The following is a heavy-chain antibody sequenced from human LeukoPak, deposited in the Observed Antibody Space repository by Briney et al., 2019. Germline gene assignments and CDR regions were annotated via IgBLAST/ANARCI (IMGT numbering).Heavy chain of an antibody. CDR2: ISWNSGSI. CDR1: GFTFDDYA. D-gene: IGHD4-17*01. Sequence: GRSLRLSCAASGFTFDDYAMHWVRQAPGKGLEWVSGISWNSGSIGYADSVKGRFTISRDNAKNSLCLQMNSLRVEDTAVYYCARTVTPEGFDYWGQGTLVTVSS. CDR3: ARTVTPEGFDY. J-gene: IGHJ4*02. V-gene: IGHV3-9*01.